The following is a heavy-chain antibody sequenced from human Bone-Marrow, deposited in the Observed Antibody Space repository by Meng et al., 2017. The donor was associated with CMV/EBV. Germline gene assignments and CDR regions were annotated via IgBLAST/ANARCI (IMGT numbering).Heavy chain of an antibody. Sequence: SLEISCAASGFTFSDYYMSWIRQAPGKGLEWVSYISSSGSTIYYADSVKGRFTISRDNAKNSLYLQMNSLRAEDTAVYYCARDRRELYCSSTSCAGMGVWGQGPTVTCYS. D-gene: IGHD2-2*01. CDR3: ARDRRELYCSSTSCAGMGV. J-gene: IGHJ6*01. CDR1: GFTFSDYY. V-gene: IGHV3-11*01. CDR2: ISSSGSTI.